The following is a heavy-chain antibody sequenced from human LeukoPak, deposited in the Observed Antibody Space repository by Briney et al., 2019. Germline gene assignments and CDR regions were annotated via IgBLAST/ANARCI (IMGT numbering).Heavy chain of an antibody. CDR2: ITSSGGST. CDR1: GFTFSYYA. Sequence: QPGGSLRLSCSASGFTFSYYAMHWVRQAPGKGLEYVSGITSSGGSTYYTDSVKGRFTISRDNSNNTLYLQMSSLRAEDTAVYYCVKGDCSGYTFPAFDYWGQGTLVSVSS. CDR3: VKGDCSGYTFPAFDY. J-gene: IGHJ4*02. D-gene: IGHD2-15*01. V-gene: IGHV3-64D*06.